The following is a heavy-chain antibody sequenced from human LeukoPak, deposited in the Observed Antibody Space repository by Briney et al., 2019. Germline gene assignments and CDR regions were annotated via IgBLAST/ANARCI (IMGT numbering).Heavy chain of an antibody. V-gene: IGHV4-31*03. CDR3: ARAGVRSSWYYFDY. D-gene: IGHD6-13*01. CDR2: ISYSGST. CDR1: GGSISSGGSY. J-gene: IGHJ4*02. Sequence: PSGTLSLTCTVSGGSISSGGSYWNWIRQHPGKGLEWVGHISYSGSTYYNPSLKSRVTISADTSKNQFSLKLSSVAAADTAVYYCARAGVRSSWYYFDYWGQGTLVTVSS.